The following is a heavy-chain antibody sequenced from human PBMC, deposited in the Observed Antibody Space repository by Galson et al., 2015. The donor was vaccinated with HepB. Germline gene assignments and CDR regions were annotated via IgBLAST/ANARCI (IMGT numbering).Heavy chain of an antibody. V-gene: IGHV3-23*01. CDR3: AKDRRHIVATATFDY. J-gene: IGHJ4*02. CDR1: GFTFSSYA. Sequence: SLRLSCAASGFTFSSYAMSWVRQAPGKGLEWVSAISGSGGSTYYADSVKGRFTISRDNSKNTLYLQMNSLRAEDTAVYYCAKDRRHIVATATFDYWGQGTLVTVSS. D-gene: IGHD5-12*01. CDR2: ISGSGGST.